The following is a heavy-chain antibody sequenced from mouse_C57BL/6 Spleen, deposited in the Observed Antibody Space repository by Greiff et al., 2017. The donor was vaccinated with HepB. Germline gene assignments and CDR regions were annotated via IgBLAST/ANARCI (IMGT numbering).Heavy chain of an antibody. V-gene: IGHV3-6*01. CDR1: GYSITSGYY. Sequence: ESGPGLVKPSQSLSLTCSVTGYSITSGYYWNWIRQFPGNKLEWMGYISYDGSNNYNPSLKNRISITRDTSKNQFFLKLNSVTTEDTATYYCASGLRRFAYWGQGTLVTVSA. D-gene: IGHD2-4*01. CDR3: ASGLRRFAY. J-gene: IGHJ3*01. CDR2: ISYDGSN.